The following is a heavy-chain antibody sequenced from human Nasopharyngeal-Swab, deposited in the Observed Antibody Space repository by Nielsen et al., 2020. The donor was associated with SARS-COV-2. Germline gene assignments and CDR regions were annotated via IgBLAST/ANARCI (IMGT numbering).Heavy chain of an antibody. Sequence: GGSLRLSCAASGFTFDDYAMHWVRQAPGKGLEWVPGISWNSGSIGYADSVKGRFTISRDNAKNSLYLQMNSLRAEDTALYYCAKVGSGYDNDYWGQGTLVTVSS. CDR1: GFTFDDYA. CDR3: AKVGSGYDNDY. D-gene: IGHD3-22*01. CDR2: ISWNSGSI. J-gene: IGHJ4*02. V-gene: IGHV3-9*01.